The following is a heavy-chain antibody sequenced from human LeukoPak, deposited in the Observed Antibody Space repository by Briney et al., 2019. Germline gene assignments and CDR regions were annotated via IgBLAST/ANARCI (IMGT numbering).Heavy chain of an antibody. CDR1: GGSFSGYY. Sequence: SETLSLTCAVYGGSFSGYYWSWIRQPPGKGLEWIGEINHSGSTNYSPSLKSRVTISVDTSKNQFSLKLSSVTAADTAVYYCARGGKQWRGGNYFDSWGQGTLVAVSS. CDR3: ARGGKQWRGGNYFDS. CDR2: INHSGST. J-gene: IGHJ4*02. V-gene: IGHV4-34*01. D-gene: IGHD6-19*01.